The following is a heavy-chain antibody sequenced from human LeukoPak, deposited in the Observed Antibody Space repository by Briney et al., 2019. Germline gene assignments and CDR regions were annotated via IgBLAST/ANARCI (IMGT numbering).Heavy chain of an antibody. D-gene: IGHD3-16*02. J-gene: IGHJ4*02. V-gene: IGHV3-20*04. CDR1: GFTFDDYG. Sequence: PGGTLRLSCAASGFTFDDYGLSWVRQAPGQGLEWGSGINWNGGSTGYADSVKGRFTISRDNAKNSLYLQMNSLRAEDTALYYCARQDKNDYIWGNYRTNYFDYWGQGTLVTVSS. CDR2: INWNGGST. CDR3: ARQDKNDYIWGNYRTNYFDY.